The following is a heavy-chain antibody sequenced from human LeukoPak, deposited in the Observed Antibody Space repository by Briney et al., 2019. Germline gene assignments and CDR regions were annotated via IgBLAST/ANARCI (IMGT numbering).Heavy chain of an antibody. CDR2: INPNSGGT. J-gene: IGHJ4*02. D-gene: IGHD6-6*01. CDR1: GYTFTGYY. CDR3: ARALRFSFAAPQRGIDY. V-gene: IGHV1-2*02. Sequence: ASVKVSCKASGYTFTGYYMHWVRQAPGQGLEWMGWINPNSGGTNYPQMFQGRVTMTKDTSTSTVYMELSSLRSEDAAVYYCARALRFSFAAPQRGIDYWGQGTLVTVSS.